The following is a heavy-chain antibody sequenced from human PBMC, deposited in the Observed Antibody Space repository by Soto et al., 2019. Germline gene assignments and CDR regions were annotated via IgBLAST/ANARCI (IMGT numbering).Heavy chain of an antibody. CDR1: GYTFTTYD. D-gene: IGHD1-1*01. V-gene: IGHV1-8*01. J-gene: IGHJ6*02. Sequence: QVQLVQSGAEVTKPGASVKVSCKASGYTFTTYDINWVRQATGQGLEWLGWMSPNSGATGYAQKFQGRVTMTRDTSMTTADMGLSNLRSEDTAMYYCARGVDAGVDVWGQGTTVTVSS. CDR2: MSPNSGAT. CDR3: ARGVDAGVDV.